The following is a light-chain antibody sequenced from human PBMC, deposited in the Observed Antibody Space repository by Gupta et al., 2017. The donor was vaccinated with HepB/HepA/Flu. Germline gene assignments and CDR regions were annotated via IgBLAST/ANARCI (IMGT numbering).Light chain of an antibody. CDR2: DVS. V-gene: IGLV2-14*04. CDR3: SAYTSSSTYV. Sequence: PGQSITISCTGTSSDVGGYNYVSWYQQHPGKATKLMIYDVSTRTSGVSNRFSGSKSGNTASLTISVLQAEDEADYYCSAYTSSSTYVFGTGTKVTVL. J-gene: IGLJ1*01. CDR1: SSDVGGYNY.